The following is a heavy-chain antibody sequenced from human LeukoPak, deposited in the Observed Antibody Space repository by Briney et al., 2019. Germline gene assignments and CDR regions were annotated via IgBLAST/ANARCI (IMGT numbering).Heavy chain of an antibody. Sequence: PGGSLRLSCAASGFTFSDYYMSWIRQAPGKGLEWVSYISSSGSTIYYADSVKGRFTISRDNAKNSLFLQMNSLRAEDTAVYYCARDLSNGGYYYYMDVWGKGTTVTVSS. CDR2: ISSSGSTI. CDR3: ARDLSNGGYYYYMDV. CDR1: GFTFSDYY. J-gene: IGHJ6*03. V-gene: IGHV3-11*01.